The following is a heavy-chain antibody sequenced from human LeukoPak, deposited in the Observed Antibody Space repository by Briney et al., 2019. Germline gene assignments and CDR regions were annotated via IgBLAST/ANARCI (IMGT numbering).Heavy chain of an antibody. V-gene: IGHV4-4*07. Sequence: SETLSLTCTVSGGSISSYYWNWIRQPAGKGLEWIGRIYSSGSTNYNPSLKSRVTMSVDTSKNQFSLKLSSVTAADTAVYYCARGQYHLLYWYFDLWGRGTLVTVSS. D-gene: IGHD2-2*01. J-gene: IGHJ2*01. CDR3: ARGQYHLLYWYFDL. CDR2: IYSSGST. CDR1: GGSISSYY.